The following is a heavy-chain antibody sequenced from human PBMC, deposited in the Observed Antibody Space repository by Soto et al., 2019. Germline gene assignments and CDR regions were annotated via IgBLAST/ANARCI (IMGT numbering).Heavy chain of an antibody. V-gene: IGHV3-23*01. CDR1: GFTFSSYA. CDR3: AKDNEIRALWYYDSSGYSYYFDY. D-gene: IGHD3-22*01. J-gene: IGHJ4*02. CDR2: ISGSGGST. Sequence: GGSLRLSCAASGFTFSSYAMSWVRQAPGKGLEWVSAISGSGGSTYYADSVKGRFTISRDNSKNTLYLQMNSLRAEDTAVYYCAKDNEIRALWYYDSSGYSYYFDYWGQGPLVTVSS.